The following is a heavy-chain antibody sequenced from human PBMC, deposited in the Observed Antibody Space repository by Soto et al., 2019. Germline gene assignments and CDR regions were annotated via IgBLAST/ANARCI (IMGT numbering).Heavy chain of an antibody. CDR2: IWYDGSNK. J-gene: IGHJ4*02. D-gene: IGHD6-19*01. V-gene: IGHV3-33*01. Sequence: QVQLVESGGGVVQPGRSLRLSCAASGFTFSSYGMHWVRQAPGKGLEWVAVIWYDGSNKYYADSVKGRFTISRDNSKNTLYLQMNSLRAEDTAVYYCALSSGWYTFDYWGQGTLVTVSS. CDR1: GFTFSSYG. CDR3: ALSSGWYTFDY.